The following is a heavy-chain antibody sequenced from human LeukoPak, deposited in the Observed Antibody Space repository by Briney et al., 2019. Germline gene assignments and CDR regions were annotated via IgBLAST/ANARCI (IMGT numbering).Heavy chain of an antibody. CDR3: ARVEIVGTRRYAFDM. CDR1: GGSIGTYY. D-gene: IGHD1-26*01. CDR2: IYTTGST. Sequence: SETLSLXCTVYGGSIGTYYWSWIRQPAGKGLEWIGRIYTTGSTSYNPSLKSRVTMSVDTSKNQFSLNLSSVSAADTAFYYCARVEIVGTRRYAFDMWGQGTAVTVSS. J-gene: IGHJ3*02. V-gene: IGHV4-4*07.